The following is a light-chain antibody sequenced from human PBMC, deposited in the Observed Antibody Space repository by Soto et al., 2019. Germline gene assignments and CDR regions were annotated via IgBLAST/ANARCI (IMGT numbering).Light chain of an antibody. CDR3: QQSYSTPRT. V-gene: IGKV1-39*01. J-gene: IGKJ1*01. Sequence: DIQMTPSPSSLSASVGDRVTITCRASQSISNYLNWYQQKPGKAPKLLMFAASSLQSGVPSRFSGGGSGTDFTLTISSLQPEDFATYYCQQSYSTPRTFGQGTKVELK. CDR1: QSISNY. CDR2: AAS.